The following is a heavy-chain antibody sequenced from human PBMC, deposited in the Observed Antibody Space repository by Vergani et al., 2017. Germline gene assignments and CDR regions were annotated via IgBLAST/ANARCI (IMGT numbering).Heavy chain of an antibody. CDR3: SRALPSMVRGVIMPHDY. D-gene: IGHD3-10*01. CDR1: GGSISSSSYY. V-gene: IGHV4-39*07. J-gene: IGHJ4*02. Sequence: QLQLQESGPGLVKPSETLSLTCTVSGGSISSSSYYWGWIRQPPGKGLEWIGSIYYSGSTYYNPSLKSRVTISVDTSKNQFSLKLSSVTAADTAVYYCSRALPSMVRGVIMPHDYWGQGTLVTVSS. CDR2: IYYSGST.